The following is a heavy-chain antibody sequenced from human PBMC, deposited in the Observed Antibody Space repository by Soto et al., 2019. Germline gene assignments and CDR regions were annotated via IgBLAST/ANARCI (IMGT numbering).Heavy chain of an antibody. V-gene: IGHV1-8*01. J-gene: IGHJ5*02. CDR1: GYTFTSND. CDR3: ARGRPGGGIKRSWFDP. Sequence: QVQLVQSGAEVKKPGASVKVSCKASGYTFTSNDIYWLRQASGQGPEWMGWMNPKTGDSNSAEKFQGRLRMTRNTPTNTAYMELSSLTSEDTAVYYCARGRPGGGIKRSWFDPWGQGTLVTVST. CDR2: MNPKTGDS. D-gene: IGHD1-1*01.